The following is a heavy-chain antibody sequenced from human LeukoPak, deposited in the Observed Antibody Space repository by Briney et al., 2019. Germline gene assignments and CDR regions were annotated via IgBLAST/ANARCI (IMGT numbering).Heavy chain of an antibody. CDR2: ISYDGSNK. V-gene: IGHV3-30-3*01. CDR1: GFTFSSYA. CDR3: AKGLYLQQLVLVS. Sequence: GGSLRLSCAASGFTFSSYAMHWVRQAPGKGLEWVAVISYDGSNKYYADSVKGRFTISRDNARNSLYLQMNSLTTEDTAIYYCAKGLYLQQLVLVSWGHGALVTVS. J-gene: IGHJ5*01. D-gene: IGHD6-13*01.